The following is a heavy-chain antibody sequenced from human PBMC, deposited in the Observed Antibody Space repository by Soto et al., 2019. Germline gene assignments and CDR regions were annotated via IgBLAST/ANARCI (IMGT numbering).Heavy chain of an antibody. V-gene: IGHV2-5*02. CDR1: GFSLRNSGVG. Sequence: QITLKESGPTLVKPTQTLTLTCTFSGFSLRNSGVGVGWIRQPPGKALGWLALIYWDDDKRYSPSLKSRLTIPKDTSKNQVVLTMTNMDPVDTATYYCAHLTTGGFYFDYWGQGTLVTVSS. D-gene: IGHD4-17*01. J-gene: IGHJ4*02. CDR2: IYWDDDK. CDR3: AHLTTGGFYFDY.